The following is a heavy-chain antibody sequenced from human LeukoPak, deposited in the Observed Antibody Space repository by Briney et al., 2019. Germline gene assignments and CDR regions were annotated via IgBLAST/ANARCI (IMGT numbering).Heavy chain of an antibody. CDR2: IYHSGST. D-gene: IGHD2/OR15-2a*01. Sequence: SETLSLTCAVSGYSISSGYYWGWIRQPPGKGLEWIGSIYHSGSTYYNPSLKSRVTISVDTSKNQFSLKLSSVTAADTAVYYCARLYLGYMDVWGKGTTVTVS. J-gene: IGHJ6*03. CDR1: GYSISSGYY. V-gene: IGHV4-38-2*01. CDR3: ARLYLGYMDV.